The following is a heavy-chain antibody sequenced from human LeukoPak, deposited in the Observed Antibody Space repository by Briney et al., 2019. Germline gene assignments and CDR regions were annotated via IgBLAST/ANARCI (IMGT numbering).Heavy chain of an antibody. D-gene: IGHD6-19*01. CDR3: ASHEERWPGL. CDR2: IYYSGST. CDR1: GGSISSYY. Sequence: PSETLSLTCTVSGGSISSYYWSWIRQPPGKGLEWIGYIYYSGSTYYNPSLKSRVTISVDTSKNQFSLKLSSVTAADTAVYYCASHEERWPGLWGQGTLVTVSS. J-gene: IGHJ4*02. V-gene: IGHV4-59*12.